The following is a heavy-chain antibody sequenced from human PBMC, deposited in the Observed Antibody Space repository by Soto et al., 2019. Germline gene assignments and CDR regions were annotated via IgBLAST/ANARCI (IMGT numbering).Heavy chain of an antibody. J-gene: IGHJ4*02. D-gene: IGHD3-10*01. Sequence: SETLSLTCTVSGGSISNGDYSWSWIRQHPGKGLEWIGYIYYSGSTNYSPSLKSRVTISVDTSKNQFSLKLSSVTAADTAVYYCARTNSGSENSYNTFDSWGQGTLVTVSS. CDR3: ARTNSGSENSYNTFDS. CDR2: IYYSGST. CDR1: GGSISNGDYS. V-gene: IGHV4-31*03.